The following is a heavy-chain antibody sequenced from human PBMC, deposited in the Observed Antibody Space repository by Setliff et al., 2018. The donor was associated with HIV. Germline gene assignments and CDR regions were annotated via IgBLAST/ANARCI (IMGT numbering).Heavy chain of an antibody. Sequence: ASVKVSCKVSGYTLTEVSIHLVRQATGKGLEWMGYFDPEDGETVHAQKFQGRVTMTEDTSTDTDYMELSGLRSEDTAVYYCATLSTSCRSTSCYYFDNWGQGTLVTVSS. CDR1: GYTLTEVS. D-gene: IGHD2-2*01. CDR2: FDPEDGET. CDR3: ATLSTSCRSTSCYYFDN. V-gene: IGHV1-24*01. J-gene: IGHJ4*02.